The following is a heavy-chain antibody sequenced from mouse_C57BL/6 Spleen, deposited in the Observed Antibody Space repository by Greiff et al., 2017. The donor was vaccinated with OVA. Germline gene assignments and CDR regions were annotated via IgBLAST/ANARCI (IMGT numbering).Heavy chain of an antibody. Sequence: EVQLVESGEGLVKPGGSLKLSCAASGFTFSSYAMSWVRQTPEKRLEWVAYISSGGDYIYYADTVKGRFTISRDNARNTLYLQMSSLKSEDTAMYYCTKVYYDYDGNYFDYWGQGTTLTVSS. J-gene: IGHJ2*01. CDR3: TKVYYDYDGNYFDY. CDR1: GFTFSSYA. CDR2: ISSGGDYI. V-gene: IGHV5-9-1*02. D-gene: IGHD2-4*01.